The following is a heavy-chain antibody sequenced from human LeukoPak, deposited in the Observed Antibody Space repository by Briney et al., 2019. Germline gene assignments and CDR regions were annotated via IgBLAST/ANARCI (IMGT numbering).Heavy chain of an antibody. CDR2: INYSGST. J-gene: IGHJ1*01. D-gene: IGHD2-21*01. CDR1: GGSISSGGYR. CDR3: AREMDAHPRIVV. V-gene: IGHV4-31*11. Sequence: SQTLSLTCAVSGGSISSGGYRWTWIRQYPGKGLEWIGYINYSGSTYYNPSLKSRVIISVDTSKNQFSLNLNSVTAANTAVYYCAREMDAHPRIVVWGQGTLVTVSS.